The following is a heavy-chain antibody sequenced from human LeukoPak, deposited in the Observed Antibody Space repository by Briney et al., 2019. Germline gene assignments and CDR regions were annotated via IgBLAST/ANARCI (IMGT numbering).Heavy chain of an antibody. J-gene: IGHJ5*02. Sequence: PGGSLRLSCAASGFTFSSYDMHWVRQVTGKGLEWVSGIGKSGHTYYAGSVRGRFTISRENAKNSLYLQMNDLRAGDTAVYYCARCIKWELLDDWFDPWGQGTLVTVSS. CDR1: GFTFSSYD. CDR3: ARCIKWELLDDWFDP. CDR2: IGKSGHT. D-gene: IGHD1-26*01. V-gene: IGHV3-13*01.